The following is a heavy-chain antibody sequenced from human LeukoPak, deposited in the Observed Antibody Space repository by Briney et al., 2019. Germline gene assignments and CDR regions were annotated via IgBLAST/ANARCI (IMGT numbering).Heavy chain of an antibody. CDR1: GFTFSSYG. V-gene: IGHV3-30*02. CDR3: AKEAYSSGWYWLDY. Sequence: GGSLRLSCAASGFTFSSYGMHWVRQTPGKGLEWVAFIRYDGSNKYYADSVKGRFTISRDNSKNTLYLQMNSLRAEDTAVYYCAKEAYSSGWYWLDYWGQGTLVTVSS. CDR2: IRYDGSNK. J-gene: IGHJ4*02. D-gene: IGHD6-19*01.